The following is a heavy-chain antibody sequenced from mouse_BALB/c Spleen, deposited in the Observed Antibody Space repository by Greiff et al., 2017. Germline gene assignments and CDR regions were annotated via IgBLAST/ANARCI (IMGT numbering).Heavy chain of an antibody. D-gene: IGHD1-1*01. CDR1: GYTFTDYV. CDR2: IYPGSGST. CDR3: ARWRRPYYGSSYDYAMDY. J-gene: IGHJ4*01. Sequence: VQLQQSGPELVKPGASVKMSCKASGYTFTDYVISWVKQRTGQGLEWIGEIYPGSGSTYYNEKFKGKATLTADKSSNTAYMQLSSLTSEDSAVYFCARWRRPYYGSSYDYAMDYWGQGTSVTVSS. V-gene: IGHV1-77*01.